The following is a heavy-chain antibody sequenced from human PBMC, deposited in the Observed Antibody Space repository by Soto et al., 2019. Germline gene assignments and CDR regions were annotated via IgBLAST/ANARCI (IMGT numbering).Heavy chain of an antibody. J-gene: IGHJ5*02. CDR3: ARHYYDSTTNWFDP. V-gene: IGHV4-59*08. CDR2: IYYSGNT. Sequence: PSETLSLTCTVSGDSISSYYWSWIRQPPGKGLEWIGYIYYSGNTNYNPSLKSRVTISVDTSKNQFSLKLSSVTAADTAVYYCARHYYDSTTNWFDPWGQGTLVTVS. D-gene: IGHD3-22*01. CDR1: GDSISSYY.